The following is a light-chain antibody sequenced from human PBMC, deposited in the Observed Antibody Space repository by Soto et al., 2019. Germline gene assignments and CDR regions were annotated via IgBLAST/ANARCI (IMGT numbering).Light chain of an antibody. J-gene: IGKJ1*01. CDR2: GVS. V-gene: IGKV3-20*01. CDR1: QSVSGSD. Sequence: EVVLTQSPGTLSLSPGERATLSCRASQSVSGSDLAWYQQKPGQAPRLLISGVSNRATGTPDRFSGSGSGTDFTLTISSLEPEDSAVFYCHQYGISPPTFGPGTKVEI. CDR3: HQYGISPPT.